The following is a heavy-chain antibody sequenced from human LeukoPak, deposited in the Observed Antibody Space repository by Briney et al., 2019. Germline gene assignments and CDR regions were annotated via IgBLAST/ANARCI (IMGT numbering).Heavy chain of an antibody. CDR2: INQDGREK. V-gene: IGHV3-7*01. CDR3: ARGGIAAAGRDNWFDP. Sequence: GGSLRLSCAASGFIFRNYWMSWVRQAPGKGLEWVAIINQDGREKHYVDSVKGRFTISRDNAKDSLYLQMNSLRAEDTAVYYCARGGIAAAGRDNWFDPWGQGTLVTVSS. CDR1: GFIFRNYW. D-gene: IGHD6-13*01. J-gene: IGHJ5*02.